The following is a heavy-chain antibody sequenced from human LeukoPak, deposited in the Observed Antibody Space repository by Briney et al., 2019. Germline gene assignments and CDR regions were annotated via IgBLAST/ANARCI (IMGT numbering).Heavy chain of an antibody. D-gene: IGHD3-10*01. Sequence: PGGSLRLSCATSGLTVSSNYMSWVRQAPGKGLEWVGRIKSKTDGGTTDYAAPVKDRFTISRDDSKSTLYLQMNSLQTEDTGVYYCTTELVWFGVLAHWGQGTLATVSS. CDR1: GLTVSSNY. CDR2: IKSKTDGGTT. J-gene: IGHJ4*02. CDR3: TTELVWFGVLAH. V-gene: IGHV3-15*01.